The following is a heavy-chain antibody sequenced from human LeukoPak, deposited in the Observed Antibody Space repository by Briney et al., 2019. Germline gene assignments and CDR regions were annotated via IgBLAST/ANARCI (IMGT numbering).Heavy chain of an antibody. Sequence: GGSLRLSCEASGFSFSNYWMSWVRQAPGKGLEWVANIKHDGSEKYYVDSVKGRFTISRDNGKNSLYVQMNSLSVEDTAVYYCAREYCSGGSCSGWDYWGQGTLVTVSS. V-gene: IGHV3-7*01. CDR3: AREYCSGGSCSGWDY. CDR2: IKHDGSEK. CDR1: GFSFSNYW. D-gene: IGHD2-15*01. J-gene: IGHJ4*02.